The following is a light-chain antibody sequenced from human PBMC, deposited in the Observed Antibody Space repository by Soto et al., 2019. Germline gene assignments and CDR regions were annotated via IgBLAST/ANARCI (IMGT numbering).Light chain of an antibody. CDR1: QSISIY. CDR2: AAS. V-gene: IGKV1-39*01. Sequence: DIQMTQSPSSLSASVGDRVTITCRASQSISIYLNWYQQQPGKAPKFLIYAASSLQSGVPSRFGGSGSGTDFTSTISSLRPGDFATYFCQLGYSSHPTVGHGTKVGIK. J-gene: IGKJ1*01. CDR3: QLGYSSHPT.